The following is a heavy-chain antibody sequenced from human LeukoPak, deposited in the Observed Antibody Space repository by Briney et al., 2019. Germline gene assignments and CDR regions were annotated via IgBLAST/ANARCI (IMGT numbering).Heavy chain of an antibody. Sequence: ASVKVSCKASGYTFTSYDINWVRQATGQGLEWMGWMNPNGGNTGYAQKFQGRVTMTRNTSISTAYMELSSLRSEDTAVYYCARGKRRVSYCSSTSCYRSSDYWGQGTLVTVSS. J-gene: IGHJ4*02. CDR1: GYTFTSYD. D-gene: IGHD2-2*02. CDR2: MNPNGGNT. V-gene: IGHV1-8*01. CDR3: ARGKRRVSYCSSTSCYRSSDY.